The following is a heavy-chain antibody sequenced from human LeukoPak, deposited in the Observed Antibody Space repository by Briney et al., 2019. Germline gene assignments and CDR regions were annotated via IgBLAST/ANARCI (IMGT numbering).Heavy chain of an antibody. Sequence: SETLSLTCTVSGGSISSTSHYWGWIRQPPGKGLEWIGSFYYSRNTYYYNPSLKSRVTISVDTSKNQFSLKVNSVTAADTAVYYCATIVVVVAATPGDYVDVWGKGTTVTVSS. CDR2: FYYSRNTY. CDR1: GGSISSTSHY. CDR3: ATIVVVVAATPGDYVDV. J-gene: IGHJ6*03. D-gene: IGHD2-15*01. V-gene: IGHV4-39*07.